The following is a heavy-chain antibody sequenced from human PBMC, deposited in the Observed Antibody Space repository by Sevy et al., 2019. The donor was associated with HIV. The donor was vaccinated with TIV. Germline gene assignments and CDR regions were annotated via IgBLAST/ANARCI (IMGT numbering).Heavy chain of an antibody. CDR1: GFTFSNAW. D-gene: IGHD3-22*01. CDR2: IKSKADGGTT. CDR3: TTDPYYDDSTGFQPYFDY. V-gene: IGHV3-15*07. J-gene: IGHJ4*02. Sequence: GGSLRLSCAASGFTFSNAWLNWVRQAPGKGLEWVGRIKSKADGGTTDYAAPVKGRFTISRDDSKNILYLQMNSLKTEDTAVYYCTTDPYYDDSTGFQPYFDYWGQGTLVTVSS.